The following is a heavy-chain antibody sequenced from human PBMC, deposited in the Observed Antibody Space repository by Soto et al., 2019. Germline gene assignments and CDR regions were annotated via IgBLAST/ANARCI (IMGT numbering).Heavy chain of an antibody. CDR2: LQTDGSHP. J-gene: IGHJ4*02. V-gene: IGHV3-74*01. CDR3: ARGGDPDS. CDR1: GFKFDYYW. D-gene: IGHD2-21*02. Sequence: EVQLVESGGGLVQPGGSLRLSCVASGFKFDYYWMHWVRQAPGGGLMWISRLQTDGSHPAYADSVKGRFTISRDNATNALDPELNSLRVEASAGCYGARGGDPDSRGQGTGVTVSS.